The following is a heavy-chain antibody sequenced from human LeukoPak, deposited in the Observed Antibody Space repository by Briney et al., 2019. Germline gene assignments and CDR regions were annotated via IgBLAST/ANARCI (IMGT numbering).Heavy chain of an antibody. D-gene: IGHD3-10*01. CDR3: ARDGPYGSGSYYEV. J-gene: IGHJ4*02. CDR2: IKQDGSEK. V-gene: IGHV3-7*01. CDR1: GFTFSSYL. Sequence: GGSLRLSCAASGFTFSSYLMSWVRQAPGKGLEWVANIKQDGSEKYYVDSVKGRFTISRDNAKNSLYLQMNSLRAEDTAVYYCARDGPYGSGSYYEVWGQGTLVTVSS.